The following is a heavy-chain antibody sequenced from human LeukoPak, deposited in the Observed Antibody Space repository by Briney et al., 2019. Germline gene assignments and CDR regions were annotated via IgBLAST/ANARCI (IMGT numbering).Heavy chain of an antibody. J-gene: IGHJ5*02. CDR1: GYTFTSHF. Sequence: ALVKVSCKASGYTFTSHFMHWVRQAPGQGLEWMGIINTGGGSTTYAQKFQGRLTMTRDTSTSTFYMELSSLGSEDTAVYYCARAPPTADVFDPWGQGTLVTVSS. CDR3: ARAPPTADVFDP. V-gene: IGHV1-46*01. CDR2: INTGGGST.